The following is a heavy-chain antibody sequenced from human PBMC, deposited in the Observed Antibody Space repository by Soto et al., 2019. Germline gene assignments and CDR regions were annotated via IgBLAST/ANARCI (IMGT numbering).Heavy chain of an antibody. CDR2: ISWNSGTI. CDR3: SKSTGGTANGMGD. CDR1: GFSFDDYA. V-gene: IGHV3-9*03. J-gene: IGHJ6*02. D-gene: IGHD2-8*02. Sequence: EVQVVESGGGLVQPGRSLRLSCAASGFSFDDYAMHWVRQAPGKGLEWVSGISWNSGTIGYADSVKGRFTISRDNAKNYLYLQMNSLRAEDMALYYGSKSTGGTANGMGDWGQGTTVTVSS.